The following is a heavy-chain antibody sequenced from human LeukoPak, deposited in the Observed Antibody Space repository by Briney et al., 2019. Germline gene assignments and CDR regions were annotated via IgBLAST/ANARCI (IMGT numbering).Heavy chain of an antibody. CDR2: ISGSGGST. CDR1: GFTFSSYA. D-gene: IGHD3-22*01. J-gene: IGHJ4*02. Sequence: PGGSLRLSCAASGFTFSSYAMSWVRQAPGKGLEWVSAISGSGGSTYYADSVKGRFTISRDNSKNTLYLQMNSLRAEDTAVYYCAKGYYYDSSGYYYFDYWGQGTPVTVSS. CDR3: AKGYYYDSSGYYYFDY. V-gene: IGHV3-23*01.